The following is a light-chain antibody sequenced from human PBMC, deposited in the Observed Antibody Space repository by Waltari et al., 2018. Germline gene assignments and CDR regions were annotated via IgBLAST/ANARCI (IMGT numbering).Light chain of an antibody. J-gene: IGLJ1*01. CDR3: AAWSDSQDDLYV. Sequence: QFVLTQPPSASATPGQRITISCSGSSSNIGTNSVDWYQHFPGRAPKLLSYGDNKRPSGVPDRFSGSKSGTAASLASSGLQSADEADYYCAAWSDSQDDLYVFGTGTKVTVL. CDR1: SSNIGTNS. CDR2: GDN. V-gene: IGLV1-44*01.